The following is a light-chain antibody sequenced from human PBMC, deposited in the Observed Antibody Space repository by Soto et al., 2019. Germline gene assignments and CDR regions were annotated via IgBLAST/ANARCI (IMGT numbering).Light chain of an antibody. CDR2: DVS. CDR1: SSDVGGYNY. J-gene: IGLJ1*01. V-gene: IGLV2-11*01. Sequence: QSALTQPRSVSGSPGQSVTISCTGTSSDVGGYNYVSWYQQHPGKAPKVMIYDVSKRPSGVPDRFSGSKSGNTASLTISGLQPEDEADYYCCSDAGSYGYVFGSGTKLTVL. CDR3: CSDAGSYGYV.